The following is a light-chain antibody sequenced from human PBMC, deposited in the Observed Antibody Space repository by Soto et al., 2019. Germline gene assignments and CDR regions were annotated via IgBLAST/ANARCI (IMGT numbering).Light chain of an antibody. V-gene: IGKV3-20*01. J-gene: IGKJ4*01. CDR1: QSVRSNY. CDR3: QQYDTSPPLT. CDR2: GAS. Sequence: EIVLTQSPGTLSLSPGDRATLSCRASQSVRSNYLAWYQQKLGQAPRLLLYGASSRATGIPDRFSGSGSGTDFTLTISRLEPEDFAVYYCQQYDTSPPLTFGGGTKVEIK.